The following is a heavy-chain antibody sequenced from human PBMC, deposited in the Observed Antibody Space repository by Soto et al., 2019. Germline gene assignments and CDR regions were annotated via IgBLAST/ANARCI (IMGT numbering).Heavy chain of an antibody. CDR2: IIPILGIA. CDR3: ARGSQAQLWSGVAVDYFDY. J-gene: IGHJ4*02. CDR1: GGTFSSYT. D-gene: IGHD5-18*01. V-gene: IGHV1-69*02. Sequence: SVKVSCKASGGTFSSYTISWVRQAPGQGLEWMGRIIPILGIANYAQKFQGRVTITADKSTSTAYMELSSLRSEDTAVYYCARGSQAQLWSGVAVDYFDYWGQGTLVTVSS.